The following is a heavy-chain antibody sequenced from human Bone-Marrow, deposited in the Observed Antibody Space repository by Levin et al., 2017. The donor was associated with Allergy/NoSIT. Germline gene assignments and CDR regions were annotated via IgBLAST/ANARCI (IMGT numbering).Heavy chain of an antibody. D-gene: IGHD6-19*01. V-gene: IGHV4-59*01. CDR2: IYYSGST. CDR3: ARWDSGWYENAFDI. J-gene: IGHJ3*02. CDR1: GGSISSYY. Sequence: GSLRLSCTVSGGSISSYYWSWIRQPPGKGLEWIGYIYYSGSTNYNPSLKSRVTISVDTSKNQFSLKLSSVTAADTAVYYCARWDSGWYENAFDIWGQGTMVTVSS.